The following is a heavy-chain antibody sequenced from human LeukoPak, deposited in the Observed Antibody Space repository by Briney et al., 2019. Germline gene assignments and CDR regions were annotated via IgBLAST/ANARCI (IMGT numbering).Heavy chain of an antibody. CDR3: ARDASGDNDAFDI. CDR2: ISGSSNYI. J-gene: IGHJ3*02. V-gene: IGHV3-21*01. D-gene: IGHD2-21*01. Sequence: GGSLRLSCAASGFIFSDYTMNWVRLAPGKGLEWVSSISGSSNYIYYADSVKGRFTISRGNAKNSLYLQMNSLRVEDTAVYYCARDASGDNDAFDIWSQGTMVTVSS. CDR1: GFIFSDYT.